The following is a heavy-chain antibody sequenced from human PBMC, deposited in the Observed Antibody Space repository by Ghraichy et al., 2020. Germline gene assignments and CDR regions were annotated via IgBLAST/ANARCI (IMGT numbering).Heavy chain of an antibody. J-gene: IGHJ4*02. V-gene: IGHV3-30*04. D-gene: IGHD5-24*01. CDR1: GFIFSTYP. CDR3: ARDKRSYKFLQFFFEY. Sequence: GGSLRLSCAASGFIFSTYPMHWVRQAPGKGLEWVAVISHDGRNEHYADSVKGRFTISRDNSRNTLYLQMNSLRAEDTAVYYCARDKRSYKFLQFFFEYWGQGTLLTVSS. CDR2: ISHDGRNE.